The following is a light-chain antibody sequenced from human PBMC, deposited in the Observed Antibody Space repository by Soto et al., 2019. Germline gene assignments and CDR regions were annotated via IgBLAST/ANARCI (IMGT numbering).Light chain of an antibody. V-gene: IGLV2-14*01. CDR2: DVS. CDR3: SSYTTSSTEI. CDR1: SSDVGGYNY. Sequence: SVLPQPASVSGFPGQSIAISCTGTSSDVGGYNYVSWYQQHPGKAPKLMIYDVSSRPSGVSNRFSGSKSGNTASLTISGLQTEDEADYYCSSYTTSSTEIFGTGTKVTVL. J-gene: IGLJ1*01.